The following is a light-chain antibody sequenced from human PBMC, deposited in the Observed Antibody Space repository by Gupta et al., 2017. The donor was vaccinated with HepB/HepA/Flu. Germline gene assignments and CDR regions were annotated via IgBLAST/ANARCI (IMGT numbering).Light chain of an antibody. CDR3: QQRYNWPLT. V-gene: IGKV3-11*01. CDR1: QSISNF. Sequence: EIVLPPSPGTLSLSPGERVTLSCRASQSISNFLAWYQQTPGQAPRLLIYGASNRATGIPARFSGSGSGTDFTRTISNLEPEDFAVYYCQQRYNWPLTFGGGTKVEIK. J-gene: IGKJ4*01. CDR2: GAS.